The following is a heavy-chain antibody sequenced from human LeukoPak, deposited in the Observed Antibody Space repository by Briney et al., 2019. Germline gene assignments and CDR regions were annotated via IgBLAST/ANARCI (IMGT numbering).Heavy chain of an antibody. CDR1: GFTFDDYG. Sequence: GGSLRLSCAASGFTFDDYGMSWVRQAPGKGLEWVSGINWNGGSTGYADSVKGRFTISRDNAKNSLCLQMNSLRAEDTALYHCARTYCSGGSCYPYYFDYWGQGTLVTVSS. D-gene: IGHD2-15*01. CDR3: ARTYCSGGSCYPYYFDY. CDR2: INWNGGST. J-gene: IGHJ4*02. V-gene: IGHV3-20*01.